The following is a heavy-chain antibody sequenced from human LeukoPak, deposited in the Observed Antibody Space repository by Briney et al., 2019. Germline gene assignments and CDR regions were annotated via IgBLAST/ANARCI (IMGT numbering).Heavy chain of an antibody. J-gene: IGHJ3*02. D-gene: IGHD2-15*01. CDR2: INHSGST. CDR1: GGSFSGYY. Sequence: SETLSLTCAVYGGSFSGYYWSWIRQPPGKGLEWIGEINHSGSTNYNPSLKSRVTISVDTSKNQFSLKLSSVTAADTAVYYCARSGGTSARANAFDIWGQGTMVTVSS. V-gene: IGHV4-34*01. CDR3: ARSGGTSARANAFDI.